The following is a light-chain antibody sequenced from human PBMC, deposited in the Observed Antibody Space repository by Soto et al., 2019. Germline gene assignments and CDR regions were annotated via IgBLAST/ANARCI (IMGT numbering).Light chain of an antibody. Sequence: QSVLTQPASVSGSPGQSIAISCTGTSSDVGANDLVSWYQQHPGKAPKLLIYEVKSRPSGVYNRFSGSKSGNTASLTISGLQAEEEATYYCSSYTNTNTTFGTGTKVTV. CDR3: SSYTNTNTT. V-gene: IGLV2-14*01. CDR2: EVK. J-gene: IGLJ1*01. CDR1: SSDVGANDL.